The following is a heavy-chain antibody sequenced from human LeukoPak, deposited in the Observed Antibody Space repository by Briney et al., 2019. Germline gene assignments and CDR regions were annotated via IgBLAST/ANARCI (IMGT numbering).Heavy chain of an antibody. CDR3: TRTTVHPEYFQH. CDR2: INSDGSST. CDR1: GFTFSSYW. V-gene: IGHV3-74*01. J-gene: IGHJ1*01. D-gene: IGHD1-14*01. Sequence: PGGSLRLSCAASGFTFSSYWMHWGRQAPGRGLVWVSRINSDGSSTSYADSVKGRFTISRDNAKNTLYLQMNSLRAEDTAVYYCTRTTVHPEYFQHWGQGTLVTVSS.